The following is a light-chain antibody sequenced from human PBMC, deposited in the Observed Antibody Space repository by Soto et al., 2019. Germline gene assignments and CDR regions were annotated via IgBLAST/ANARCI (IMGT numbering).Light chain of an antibody. CDR2: DAS. CDR1: RSVSSY. Sequence: EIVLTQSPATLSLSPGERATLSCGASRSVSSYLAWYQQKPGQAPRLLIYDASYRATDIPARVSGSGSGTHFTLTISSQEPEDFAVYYCQHRSDGPPRLTFGGGTKVEIK. J-gene: IGKJ4*01. CDR3: QHRSDGPPRLT. V-gene: IGKV3-11*01.